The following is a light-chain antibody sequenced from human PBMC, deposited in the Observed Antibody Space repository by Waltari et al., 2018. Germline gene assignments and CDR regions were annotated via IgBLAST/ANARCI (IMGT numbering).Light chain of an antibody. CDR3: QQYYSTPLVT. J-gene: IGKJ3*01. Sequence: DIVMTQSPDSLAVSLGERATINCKSSQSVLYSSNNKNYLAWYQQKPGQPPKLLIYWASTRESGVPDRFSGSGSGTEFTLTISSLQAEDVAVYYCQQYYSTPLVTFGPGTKVDIK. CDR2: WAS. CDR1: QSVLYSSNNKNY. V-gene: IGKV4-1*01.